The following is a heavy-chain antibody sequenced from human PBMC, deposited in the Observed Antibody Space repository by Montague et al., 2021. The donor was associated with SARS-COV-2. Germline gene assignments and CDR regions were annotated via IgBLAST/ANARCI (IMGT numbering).Heavy chain of an antibody. CDR3: ARELHGFSV. CDR2: IDNSASA. V-gene: IGHV4-31*03. Sequence: TLSLTCTVSGVSITSDGYFWSRLRQHNGRGLVWNGYIDNSASAHSNLYLTSRVSISIDTSNNQFSLKLISVTTTDTAIYYCARELHGFSVWGQGTMVTVSS. J-gene: IGHJ3*01. CDR1: GVSITSDGYF.